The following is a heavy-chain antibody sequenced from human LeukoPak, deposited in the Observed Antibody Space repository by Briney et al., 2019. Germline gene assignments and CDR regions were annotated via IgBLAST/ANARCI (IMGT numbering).Heavy chain of an antibody. Sequence: GGSLRLSCAASGFTFSSYWMHWVRQAPGKGLVWVSRIRTDGTITTYADSVKGRFSISRDNAKNTLYLQVNSLRVEDTAVYYCAREGTGSYMDVWGKGTAVTVSS. CDR2: IRTDGTIT. CDR1: GFTFSSYW. CDR3: AREGTGSYMDV. J-gene: IGHJ6*03. D-gene: IGHD1/OR15-1a*01. V-gene: IGHV3-74*01.